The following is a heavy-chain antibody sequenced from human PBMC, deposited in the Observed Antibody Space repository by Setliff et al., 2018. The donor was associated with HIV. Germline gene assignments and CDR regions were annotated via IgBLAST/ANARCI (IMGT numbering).Heavy chain of an antibody. D-gene: IGHD3-10*01. V-gene: IGHV3-48*01. CDR3: ARDAITLIRGITAFDY. CDR2: IRSSSGTI. CDR1: GFTFTDYW. Sequence: GGSLRLSCAASGFTFTDYWMHWVRQAPGKGLEWVSYIRSSSGTIFYADSVRGRFTISRDNAKNSLYLKMNSLRVEDTAVYYCARDAITLIRGITAFDYWGQGTLVTVSS. J-gene: IGHJ4*02.